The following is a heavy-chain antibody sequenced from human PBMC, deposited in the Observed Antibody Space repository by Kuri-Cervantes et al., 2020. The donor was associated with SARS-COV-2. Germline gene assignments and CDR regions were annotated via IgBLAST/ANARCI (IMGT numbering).Heavy chain of an antibody. CDR2: INSYGSST. CDR1: GFTFSAYW. CDR3: ARDPSFDGSGSHNWFDL. V-gene: IGHV3-74*01. J-gene: IGHJ5*02. Sequence: GGSLRLSCAASGFTFSAYWMHWVRHAPGKGLVWVSRINSYGSSTSYADSVKGRFTISRDNAKNTVYSQMDSLRAEDTAVYYCARDPSFDGSGSHNWFDLWGQGTMVTVSS. D-gene: IGHD3-10*01.